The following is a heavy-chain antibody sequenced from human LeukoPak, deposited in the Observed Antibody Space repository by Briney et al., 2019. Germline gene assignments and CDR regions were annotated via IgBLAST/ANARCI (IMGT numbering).Heavy chain of an antibody. V-gene: IGHV3-23*01. Sequence: PGGSLRLSCAASGFTFDSFAVSWVRQAPGKGLDWVSTITGSSGSRYYADSVKGRFTISRDNSKNTLYLQMNGLRAEDTAIYYCARAGIGVTVRMFDSWGQGTLITVSS. D-gene: IGHD4-17*01. CDR2: ITGSSGSR. CDR3: ARAGIGVTVRMFDS. J-gene: IGHJ4*02. CDR1: GFTFDSFA.